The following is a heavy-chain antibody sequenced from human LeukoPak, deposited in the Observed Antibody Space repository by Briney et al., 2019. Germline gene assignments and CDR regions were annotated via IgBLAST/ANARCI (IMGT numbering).Heavy chain of an antibody. CDR1: GFTFSDYY. Sequence: GGSLRLSCAASGFTFSDYYMSWIRQAPGKGLEWVSYISSSGSTIYYADSVKGRFTISRDNAKNSLYLQMSSLRAEDTAVYYCARLLYYSDSSPFYYWGQGTLVTVSS. D-gene: IGHD3-22*01. J-gene: IGHJ4*02. CDR2: ISSSGSTI. V-gene: IGHV3-11*01. CDR3: ARLLYYSDSSPFYY.